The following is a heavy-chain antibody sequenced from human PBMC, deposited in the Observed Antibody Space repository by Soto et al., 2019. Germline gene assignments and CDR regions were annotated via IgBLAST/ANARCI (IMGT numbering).Heavy chain of an antibody. Sequence: ESGGGVVQPGKSLRLSCAASGFTFSSYAMHWARQAPGKGLEWVTVISIRGGDEYYAESVRGRFTISRDDSKNTLYLQMDSLRVEDTAVYYCARGTIVARQHLDYWGQGTLVTLSS. CDR1: GFTFSSYA. V-gene: IGHV3-30*03. D-gene: IGHD6-6*01. CDR2: ISIRGGDE. J-gene: IGHJ4*02. CDR3: ARGTIVARQHLDY.